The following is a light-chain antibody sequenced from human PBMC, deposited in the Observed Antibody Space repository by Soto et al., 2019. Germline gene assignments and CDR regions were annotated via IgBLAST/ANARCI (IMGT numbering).Light chain of an antibody. J-gene: IGKJ2*01. Sequence: EVVLTQSPATLSLSPGERATLSCRASQRITSYLAWYQQKPGQAPRLLIYDATNRVAGVPARFSGSRSGTDFTLTISTLQPEDFAVYYCQQYDSYSYTFGQGTKLEIK. CDR3: QQYDSYSYT. CDR1: QRITSY. V-gene: IGKV3-11*01. CDR2: DAT.